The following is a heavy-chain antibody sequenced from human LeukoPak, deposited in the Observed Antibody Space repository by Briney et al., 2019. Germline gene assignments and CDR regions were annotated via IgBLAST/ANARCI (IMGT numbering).Heavy chain of an antibody. J-gene: IGHJ6*02. V-gene: IGHV1-18*04. CDR1: GYSFTSYA. CDR3: ARDPLRSSWSTYSNAMDV. CDR2: ISAYNGNT. D-gene: IGHD6-13*01. Sequence: GASVKVSCKASGYSFTSYAINWVRQAPGQGLEWMGWISAYNGNTEYSQKAQGRVTMTTDASTSTAYMELVSLTSDDTAVYYCARDPLRSSWSTYSNAMDVWGQGTTVTVS.